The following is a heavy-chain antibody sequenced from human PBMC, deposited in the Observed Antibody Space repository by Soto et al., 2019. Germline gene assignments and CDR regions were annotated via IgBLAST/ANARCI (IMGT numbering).Heavy chain of an antibody. CDR2: IYYSGST. CDR3: ARGTTVVTQTSCGMDV. J-gene: IGHJ6*02. Sequence: TLSLTCTVSGGSISSGGYYWSWIRQHPGKGLEWIGYIYYSGSTYYNPSLKSRVTISVDTSKNQFSLKLSSVTAADTAVYYCARGTTVVTQTSCGMDVWGQGTTVTVSS. CDR1: GGSISSGGYY. V-gene: IGHV4-31*03. D-gene: IGHD4-17*01.